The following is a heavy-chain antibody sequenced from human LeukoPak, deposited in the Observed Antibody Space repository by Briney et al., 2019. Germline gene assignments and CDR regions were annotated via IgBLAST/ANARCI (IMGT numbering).Heavy chain of an antibody. CDR1: GYTFTGYY. D-gene: IGHD3-22*01. V-gene: IGHV1-2*02. Sequence: ASVKVSCKASGYTFTGYYMHWVRQAPGHGLEWMGWINPNSGGTNYAQKFQGRVTMTRDTSISTAYMELSRLRSDDTAVYYCARGGSRYYDSSGYYYDYWGQGTLVTVSS. J-gene: IGHJ4*02. CDR3: ARGGSRYYDSSGYYYDY. CDR2: INPNSGGT.